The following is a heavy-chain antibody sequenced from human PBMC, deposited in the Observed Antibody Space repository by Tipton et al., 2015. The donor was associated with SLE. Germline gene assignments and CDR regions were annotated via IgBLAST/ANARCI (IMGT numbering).Heavy chain of an antibody. D-gene: IGHD2/OR15-2a*01. CDR2: IWFDGRNK. CDR1: EFTFSSYG. V-gene: IGHV3-33*06. J-gene: IGHJ3*01. CDR3: AKAQGVIVPNDAFDF. Sequence: SLRLSCAGFEFTFSSYGMHWVRQAPGKGLERVAGIWFDGRNKWYADSVKGRFTISRDTAKNTLYLHMNSLTVEDTAVYYCAKAQGVIVPNDAFDFGAKGQWSPSLQ.